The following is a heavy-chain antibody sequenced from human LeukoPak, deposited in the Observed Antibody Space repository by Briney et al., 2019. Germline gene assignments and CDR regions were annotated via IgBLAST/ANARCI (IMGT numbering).Heavy chain of an antibody. J-gene: IGHJ5*02. CDR2: INHSGST. Sequence: PETLSLTCAVYGGSFSGYYWSWIRPPPGKGLEWIGEINHSGSTTYNPSLKSRVTISVDRSKNQFSLKLRAVAAADTALYYCARQTYYYGSGRFYNAGNWFDPWGQGTLVTVSS. CDR1: GGSFSGYY. CDR3: ARQTYYYGSGRFYNAGNWFDP. V-gene: IGHV4-34*01. D-gene: IGHD3-10*01.